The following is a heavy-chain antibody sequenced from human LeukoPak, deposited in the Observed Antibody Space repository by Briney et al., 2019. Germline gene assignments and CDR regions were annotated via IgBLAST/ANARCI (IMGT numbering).Heavy chain of an antibody. J-gene: IGHJ4*02. D-gene: IGHD4-17*01. V-gene: IGHV3-23*01. Sequence: GGSLRLSCAASGFTFSSYAMSWVRQAPGKGLEWVSAISGSGRSTYYADSVKGRFTISRDNSKNTLYLQMNSLRAEDTAVYYCAKMNYGDYVFDYWGQGTLVTVSS. CDR2: ISGSGRST. CDR3: AKMNYGDYVFDY. CDR1: GFTFSSYA.